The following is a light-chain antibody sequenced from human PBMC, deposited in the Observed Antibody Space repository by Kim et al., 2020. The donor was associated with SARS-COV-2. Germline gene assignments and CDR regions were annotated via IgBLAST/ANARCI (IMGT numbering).Light chain of an antibody. V-gene: IGLV3-25*03. J-gene: IGLJ2*01. CDR3: QSADISGTSWI. CDR1: TCPKQL. CDR2: RDK. Sequence: PGQTARITCSGKTCPKQLAYWFQRRPGRAPILVLYRDKEWPSWIPERFSGSRSGTTVTLTISGVQAEDEAKYFCQSADISGTSWIFGGGTQLTVL.